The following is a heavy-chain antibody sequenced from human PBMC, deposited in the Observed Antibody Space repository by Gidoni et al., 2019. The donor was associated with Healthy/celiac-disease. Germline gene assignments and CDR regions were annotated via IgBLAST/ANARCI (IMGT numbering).Heavy chain of an antibody. D-gene: IGHD6-19*01. CDR2: IYYSGST. CDR3: ARDLGSSGWVDI. J-gene: IGHJ3*02. V-gene: IGHV4-59*01. Sequence: QVQLQESGPGLVKPSETLSLTCTVSGGSISSYHWSWIRQPPGKGLEWIGYIYYSGSTNYNPSLKSRVTISVDTSKNQFSLKLSSVTAADTAVYYCARDLGSSGWVDIWGQGTMVTVSS. CDR1: GGSISSYH.